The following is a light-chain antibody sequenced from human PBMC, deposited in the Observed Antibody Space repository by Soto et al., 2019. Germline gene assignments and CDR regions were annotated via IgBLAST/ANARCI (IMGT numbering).Light chain of an antibody. Sequence: DIVLTQSPGTLSLSPGERATLSCRASQSVSNTYLAWYQQKRGQAPRLLVSGASSSATGIPDRYSGSGSGTDFTLTINRLEPEDFAVYFCQQYGESPPTFGGGTRVEIK. V-gene: IGKV3-20*01. J-gene: IGKJ4*01. CDR2: GAS. CDR3: QQYGESPPT. CDR1: QSVSNTY.